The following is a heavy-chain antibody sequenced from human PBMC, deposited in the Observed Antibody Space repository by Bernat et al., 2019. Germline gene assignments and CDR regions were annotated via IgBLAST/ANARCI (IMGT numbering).Heavy chain of an antibody. Sequence: QVQLVQSGAEVKKPGSSVKVSCKASGGTFSSYAISWVRQAPGQGLEWMGGIIPIFGTANYAQKFQGRVTITADESTSTAYMELSSLRSEDTAMYYCARGSFIRDYYDSSGRSDAFDIWGQGTMVTVSS. J-gene: IGHJ3*02. V-gene: IGHV1-69*01. D-gene: IGHD3-22*01. CDR2: IIPIFGTA. CDR3: ARGSFIRDYYDSSGRSDAFDI. CDR1: GGTFSSYA.